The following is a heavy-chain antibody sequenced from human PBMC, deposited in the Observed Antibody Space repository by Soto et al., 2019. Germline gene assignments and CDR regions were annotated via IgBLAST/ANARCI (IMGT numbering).Heavy chain of an antibody. CDR1: GFTFCSYA. V-gene: IGHV3-30-3*01. CDR2: ISYDGSNK. Sequence: ESGGGVVQPGRSLRLSCAASGFTFCSYAMYWVRQAPGKGLEWVAVISYDGSNKYYADSVKGRFTISRDNSKNTLYLQMNSLRAEDTAVYYCARAGCDGGRCYTLVGLRYGMDVWGQGTTVTVSS. D-gene: IGHD2-15*01. CDR3: ARAGCDGGRCYTLVGLRYGMDV. J-gene: IGHJ6*02.